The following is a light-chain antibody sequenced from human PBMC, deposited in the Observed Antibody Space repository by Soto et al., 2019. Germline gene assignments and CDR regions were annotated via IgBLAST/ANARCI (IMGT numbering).Light chain of an antibody. CDR2: PAS. J-gene: IGKJ1*01. CDR1: QPISSW. CDR3: QQGYNFPRA. V-gene: IGKV1-12*01. Sequence: DIQMTQPPSSISASVGDRVTITCRASQPISSWLAWYQQVPGQAPYLLIYPASTLQSGVPSRFSGSGSGTDFTLTINSLQPEDFATYYCQQGYNFPRAFGQGTRVEI.